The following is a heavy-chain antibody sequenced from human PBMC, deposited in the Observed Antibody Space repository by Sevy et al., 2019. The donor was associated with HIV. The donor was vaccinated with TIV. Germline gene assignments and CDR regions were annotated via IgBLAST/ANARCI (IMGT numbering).Heavy chain of an antibody. CDR3: VKAPSGGWFTELAS. CDR1: GFTFSNYG. CDR2: ISYDGGNQ. D-gene: IGHD3-10*01. Sequence: GGSLRLSCAVSGFTFSNYGMHWVRQAPGKGLEWVTLISYDGGNQYYADSVKGGFAISRDNSKNTLYLQMNCLRFEDTAVYSCVKAPSGGWFTELASWGQGTLVTDSS. J-gene: IGHJ4*02. V-gene: IGHV3-30*18.